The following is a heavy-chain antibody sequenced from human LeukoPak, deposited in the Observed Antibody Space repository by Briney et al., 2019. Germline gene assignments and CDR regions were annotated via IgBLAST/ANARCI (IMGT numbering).Heavy chain of an antibody. D-gene: IGHD3-22*01. V-gene: IGHV4-59*01. CDR1: GVSISGYC. J-gene: IGHJ3*02. CDR2: IYYSENN. Sequence: SETLSLTCTLSGVSISGYCWSWVRQHPGKGLEWVGYIYYSENNKENRSLKSRVTMSVDKSRNQFSLKLSSVTAADTDVYYCARGGLENGYHANDGFDMWGEGTMVTVSS. CDR3: ARGGLENGYHANDGFDM.